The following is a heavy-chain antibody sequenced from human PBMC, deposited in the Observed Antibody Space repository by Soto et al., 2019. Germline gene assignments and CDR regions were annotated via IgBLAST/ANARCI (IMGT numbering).Heavy chain of an antibody. J-gene: IGHJ4*02. CDR1: GFTFNNYV. CDR3: AKERGTGGADY. CDR2: INGGGGGT. V-gene: IGHV3-23*01. D-gene: IGHD3-10*01. Sequence: EVQILESGGGLVQPGGSLRLSCAASGFTFNNYVMTWFRQAPGRGLEWVSSINGGGGGTYYADSVKGRFTISRDNSMDTLYLQMNSLRVEDTAVYYCAKERGTGGADYWGQGTLVTVSS.